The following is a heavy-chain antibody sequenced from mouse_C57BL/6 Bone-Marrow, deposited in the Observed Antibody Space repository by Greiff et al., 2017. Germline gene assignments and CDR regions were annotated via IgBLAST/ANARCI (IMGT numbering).Heavy chain of an antibody. V-gene: IGHV1-81*01. Sequence: VKLQESGAELARPGASVKLSCKASGYTFTSYGISWVKQRTGQGLEWIREIYPRSGNTYYNEKFKGKATLTADKSSSTAYMELRSLTSEDSAVYFCAREGAYYSNYDAMDYWGQGTSVTVSP. CDR2: IYPRSGNT. CDR3: AREGAYYSNYDAMDY. J-gene: IGHJ4*01. D-gene: IGHD2-5*01. CDR1: GYTFTSYG.